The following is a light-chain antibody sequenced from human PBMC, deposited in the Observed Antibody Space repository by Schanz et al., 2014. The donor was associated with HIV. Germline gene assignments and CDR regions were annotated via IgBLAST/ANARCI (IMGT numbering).Light chain of an antibody. Sequence: EIVLTQSPGTLSLSPGERATLSCRASQSVSSSYLAWYQQKPGQAPRLLIYAASSRATGIPDRFSGSGSGTDFTLTISRLEPEDFAVYYCHFFGNSGGTFGGGTKVEIK. CDR2: AAS. CDR1: QSVSSSY. V-gene: IGKV3-20*01. CDR3: HFFGNSGGT. J-gene: IGKJ4*01.